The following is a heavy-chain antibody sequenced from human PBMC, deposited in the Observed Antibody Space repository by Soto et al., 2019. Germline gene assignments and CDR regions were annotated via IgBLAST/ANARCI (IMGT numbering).Heavy chain of an antibody. V-gene: IGHV3-74*01. CDR2: INNDGGYT. J-gene: IGHJ4*02. D-gene: IGHD4-17*01. CDR1: GFPFSNYW. CDR3: AKDFAGDFDY. Sequence: GGALRLSCAASGFPFSNYWMHWVRQAPGKGLMWVSRINNDGGYTTDADSVKGRFTISRDNAKSTLYLQMNSLRAEDTAVYYCAKDFAGDFDYWGQGILVTVSS.